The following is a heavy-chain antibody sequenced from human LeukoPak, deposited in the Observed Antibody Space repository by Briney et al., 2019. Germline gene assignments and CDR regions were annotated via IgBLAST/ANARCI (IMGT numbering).Heavy chain of an antibody. CDR3: ARGSGRLLSSAVEH. J-gene: IGHJ1*01. V-gene: IGHV1-18*01. D-gene: IGHD3-3*01. CDR1: GYTFTSYG. CDR2: ISAYNGNT. Sequence: ASVKVSCKASGYTFTSYGISWVQQAPGQGLEWMGWISAYNGNTNYAQKLQGRVTMTTDTSTSTAYMELRSLRSDDTAVYYCARGSGRLLSSAVEHWGQGTLVTVSS.